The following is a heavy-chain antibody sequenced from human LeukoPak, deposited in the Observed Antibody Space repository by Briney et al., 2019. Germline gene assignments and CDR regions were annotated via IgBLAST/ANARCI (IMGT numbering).Heavy chain of an antibody. D-gene: IGHD4-23*01. Sequence: SETLSLTCTVSGGFISGYWWSWIRQPAGKGLECIGRIYSSGSTNYSPSLKSRVTMSVDTSKNQLSLKLTSVTAADPAVYYCARARVVTTASDSYYYMDVWGKGTTVTVSS. V-gene: IGHV4-4*07. CDR3: ARARVVTTASDSYYYMDV. J-gene: IGHJ6*03. CDR2: IYSSGST. CDR1: GGFISGYW.